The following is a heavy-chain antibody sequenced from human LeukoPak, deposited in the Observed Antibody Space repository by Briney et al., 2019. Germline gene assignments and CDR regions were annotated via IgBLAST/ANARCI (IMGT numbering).Heavy chain of an antibody. V-gene: IGHV3-7*01. J-gene: IGHJ4*02. CDR2: IKPDGSQI. D-gene: IGHD1-26*01. CDR1: GFSFSTYW. Sequence: GGSLRLSCAASGFSFSTYWMSWVRQAPGKGLEWVANIKPDGSQIYYVDSVKGRFTISRDNAKTSLSLHMSSLRAEDTAVYYCSSYGGATTDYWGQGTLVTVSS. CDR3: SSYGGATTDY.